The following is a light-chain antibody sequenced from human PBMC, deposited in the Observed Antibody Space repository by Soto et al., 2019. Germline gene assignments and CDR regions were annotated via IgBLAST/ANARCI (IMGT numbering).Light chain of an antibody. J-gene: IGLJ3*02. Sequence: QLVLTQSPSASASLGASVKLTCIQSSGNSNYAIAWHQQQSEKGPRYLMKVNNDGSHIKGDGIPDRFSGSSSGAERYLTISSLQSEDEADYYCQTWGTGYWVFGGGTKLTVL. V-gene: IGLV4-69*01. CDR3: QTWGTGYWV. CDR2: VNNDGSH. CDR1: SGNSNYA.